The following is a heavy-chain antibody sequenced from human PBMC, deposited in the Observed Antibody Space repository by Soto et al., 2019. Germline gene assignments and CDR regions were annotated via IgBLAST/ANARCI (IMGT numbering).Heavy chain of an antibody. CDR2: TSFDGSSG. D-gene: IGHD6-19*01. J-gene: IGHJ4*02. CDR3: AKSPPAVAGYFDY. Sequence: QVQLVESGGGVVQPGSSLRLSCAASGFTFSSSGMHWVRQAPGKGLEWVAVTSFDGSSGYYADSVRGRFTISRDNSNNTLYLQMNSLRAEDTAVYYCAKSPPAVAGYFDYWGQGTLVTVSS. CDR1: GFTFSSSG. V-gene: IGHV3-30*18.